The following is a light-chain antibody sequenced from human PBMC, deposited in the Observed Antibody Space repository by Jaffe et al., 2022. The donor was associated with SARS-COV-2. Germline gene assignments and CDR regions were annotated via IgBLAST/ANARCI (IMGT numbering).Light chain of an antibody. CDR2: LGS. V-gene: IGKV2-28*01. CDR1: QSLLHGNGYNF. Sequence: DIVMTQSPLSLPVTPGEPASISCRSSQSLLHGNGYNFLDWYLQKPGQSPQLLIYLGSNRASGVPDRFSGSGSGTDFTLKISRVEAEDVGVYYCMQALQTPRTFGQGTKVEMK. J-gene: IGKJ1*01. CDR3: MQALQTPRT.